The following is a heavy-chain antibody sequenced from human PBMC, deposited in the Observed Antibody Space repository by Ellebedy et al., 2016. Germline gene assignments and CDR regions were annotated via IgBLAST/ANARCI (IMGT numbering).Heavy chain of an antibody. CDR1: RFNFNAYA. J-gene: IGHJ3*02. CDR3: ARGRRGSYSDAFDI. V-gene: IGHV3-20*03. Sequence: GGSLRLSXAASRFNFNAYAMNWVRQAPGKGLEWVAGVSSNIDDTDYIDSVRGRFVISRDDTENSLYLQMNGLSPEDTALYYCARGRRGSYSDAFDIWGRGTMVSV. D-gene: IGHD3-10*01. CDR2: VSSNIDDT.